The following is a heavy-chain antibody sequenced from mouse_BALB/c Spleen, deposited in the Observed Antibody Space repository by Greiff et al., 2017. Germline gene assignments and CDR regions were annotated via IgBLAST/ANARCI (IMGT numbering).Heavy chain of an antibody. D-gene: IGHD1-1*01. CDR3: GRGFTTVVARGYAMDY. Sequence: EVQLQQSGPELVKPGASVKISCKASGYSFTGYFMNWVKQSHGKSLEWIGRINPYNGDTFYNQKFKGKATLAVDKSSSTAHMELLSLTSEDSAVYYCGRGFTTVVARGYAMDYWGQGTSVTVSS. CDR2: INPYNGDT. CDR1: GYSFTGYF. V-gene: IGHV1-37*01. J-gene: IGHJ4*01.